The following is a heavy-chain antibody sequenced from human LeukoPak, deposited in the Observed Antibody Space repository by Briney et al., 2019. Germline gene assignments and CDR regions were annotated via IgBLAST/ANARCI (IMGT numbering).Heavy chain of an antibody. Sequence: SETLSLTCTVSGGSISSYYWSWIRQPPGKELEWIGYIHYSGSTNYNPSLKSRVTISVDTSKNQFSLKLSSVTAADTAVYYCARGSRPYYFDYWGQGTLVTVSS. J-gene: IGHJ4*02. CDR2: IHYSGST. V-gene: IGHV4-59*01. CDR3: ARGSRPYYFDY. CDR1: GGSISSYY. D-gene: IGHD6-6*01.